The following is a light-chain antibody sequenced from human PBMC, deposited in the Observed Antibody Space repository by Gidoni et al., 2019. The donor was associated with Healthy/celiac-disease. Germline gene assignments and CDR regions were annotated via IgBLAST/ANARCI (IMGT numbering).Light chain of an antibody. V-gene: IGKV3-11*01. CDR1: QSVSSY. CDR3: QQRSNWPPIT. J-gene: IGKJ5*01. CDR2: DAS. Sequence: DIVLTQSPATLSLSPGERATLSCRASQSVSSYLAWYQQKPGQAPRLLIYDASNRATGIPARFSGSGSGTDSTLTISSLEPEDCAVYYCQQRSNWPPITFGQGTRLEIK.